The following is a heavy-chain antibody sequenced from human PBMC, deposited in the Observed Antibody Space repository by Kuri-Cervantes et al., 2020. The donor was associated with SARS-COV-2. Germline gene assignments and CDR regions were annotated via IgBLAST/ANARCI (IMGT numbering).Heavy chain of an antibody. V-gene: IGHV4-39*07. CDR1: GGSISSSSYY. CDR3: ARLSLGDVEIFAEDYYYYGMDV. Sequence: GSLRLSCTVSGGSISSSSYYWGWIRQPPGKGLEWIGSIYYSGSTNYNPSLKSRVTISVDKSKNQFSLKLSSVTAADTAVYYCARLSLGDVEIFAEDYYYYGMDVWGQGTTVTVS. J-gene: IGHJ6*02. D-gene: IGHD3-16*01. CDR2: IYYSGST.